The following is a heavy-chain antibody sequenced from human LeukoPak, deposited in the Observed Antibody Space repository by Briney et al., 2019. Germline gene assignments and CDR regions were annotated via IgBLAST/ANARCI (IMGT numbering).Heavy chain of an antibody. J-gene: IGHJ4*02. Sequence: ASVTVSCKTSGYIFNGYYIQWVRHAPGQGLEWMGSINCDSGGTDYSHRFQGRVTMTRDRSITTVYMELSKLSFDDTAVYYCARGYGTGDMTIFAYWGQGTLVTVSS. CDR3: ARGYGTGDMTIFAY. CDR2: INCDSGGT. V-gene: IGHV1-2*02. CDR1: GYIFNGYY. D-gene: IGHD7-27*01.